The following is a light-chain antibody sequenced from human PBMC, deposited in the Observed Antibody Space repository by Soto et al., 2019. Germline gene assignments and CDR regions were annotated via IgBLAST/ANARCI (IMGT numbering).Light chain of an antibody. J-gene: IGLJ3*02. V-gene: IGLV1-40*01. CDR3: QSYDSSLSVWV. Sequence: QYVLTQPPSVSGAPGQRVTISCTGSSSNIGAGYDVHWYQPLPGTAPKLLIYGNSNRPSGVPDRFSGSKSGTSASLAITGLQAEDEADYYCQSYDSSLSVWVFGGGTKRTVL. CDR1: SSNIGAGYD. CDR2: GNS.